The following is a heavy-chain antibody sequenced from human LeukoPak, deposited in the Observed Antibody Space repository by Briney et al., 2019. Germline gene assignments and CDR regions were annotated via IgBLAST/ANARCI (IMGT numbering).Heavy chain of an antibody. J-gene: IGHJ3*02. D-gene: IGHD6-13*01. V-gene: IGHV1-8*03. CDR3: ARGKAAAGTGAFDI. CDR2: MNPNSGNT. CDR1: GYTFTSYD. Sequence: ASVKVSCKASGYTFTSYDINWVRQATGQGLEWMGWMNPNSGNTGYAQKFQGRVTITRSTSISTAYMELSSLRSEDTAVYYCARGKAAAGTGAFDIWGQGTMVTVSS.